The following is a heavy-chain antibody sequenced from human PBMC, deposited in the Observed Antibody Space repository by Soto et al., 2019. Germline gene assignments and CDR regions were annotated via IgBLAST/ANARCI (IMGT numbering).Heavy chain of an antibody. V-gene: IGHV3-23*01. CDR2: ISASGGST. CDR3: AKLLGVRGKGDY. J-gene: IGHJ4*02. D-gene: IGHD2-8*02. Sequence: GGSLRLSCSASGFTFNTYAMSWVRQAPGKGLEWVSVISASGGSTYYADSVKGRFAISRDNSMDTLYLQMNSLRAEDTALYYCAKLLGVRGKGDYWGQGTLVTVSS. CDR1: GFTFNTYA.